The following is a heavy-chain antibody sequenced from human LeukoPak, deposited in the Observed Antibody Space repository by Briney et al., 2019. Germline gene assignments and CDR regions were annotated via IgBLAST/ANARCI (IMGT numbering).Heavy chain of an antibody. CDR1: GGTFSSYA. D-gene: IGHD3-9*01. CDR2: IIPIFGTA. CDR3: ASDDILTGYFFY. J-gene: IGHJ4*02. V-gene: IGHV1-69*05. Sequence: ASVKVSCKASGGTFSSYAISWVRQAPGQGLEWMGRIIPIFGTANYAQKFQGRVTITTDESTSTAYMELSSLRSEDTAVYYCASDDILTGYFFYWGPGTLVTVSS.